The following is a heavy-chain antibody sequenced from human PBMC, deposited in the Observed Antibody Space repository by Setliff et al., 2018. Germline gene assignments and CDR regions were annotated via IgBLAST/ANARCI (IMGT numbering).Heavy chain of an antibody. CDR3: ARAADSYGPPRSYMDV. V-gene: IGHV3-33*01. CDR1: GFTFSTHA. J-gene: IGHJ6*03. D-gene: IGHD5-18*01. CDR2: IWSDGNTT. Sequence: GGSLRLSCATSGFTFSTHAMHWARQAPGKGLDWVAMIWSDGNTTYYADSVKGRFTVSRDNSKNTMYLQMNSLRAEDTAVYYWARAADSYGPPRSYMDVWGKGTTVTVSS.